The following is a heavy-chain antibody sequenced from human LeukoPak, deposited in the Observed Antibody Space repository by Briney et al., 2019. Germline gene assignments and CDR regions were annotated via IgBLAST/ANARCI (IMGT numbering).Heavy chain of an antibody. CDR2: IRSKAYGGTT. J-gene: IGHJ4*02. CDR3: TRGDYDILTGYSEMDY. Sequence: GGSLRLSCTASGFTFGDYAMSWVRQAPGKGLEWVGFIRSKAYGGTTEYAASVKGRFTISRDDSKSIAYLQMNSLKTEDTAVHYCTRGDYDILTGYSEMDYWGQGTLVTVSS. CDR1: GFTFGDYA. V-gene: IGHV3-49*04. D-gene: IGHD3-9*01.